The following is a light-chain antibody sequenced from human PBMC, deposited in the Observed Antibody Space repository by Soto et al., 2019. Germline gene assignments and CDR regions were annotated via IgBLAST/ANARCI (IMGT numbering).Light chain of an antibody. CDR2: RNN. CDR1: NSNIGNNY. V-gene: IGLV1-47*01. J-gene: IGLJ2*01. Sequence: QSVLSQPPSASGTPGQRVTISCSGSNSNIGNNYVCWYQQLPGTAPKLLIYRNNQRPSGVPDRISGSKSGTSASLAISGLRSEDEADYYCATWDDSLSGALIGGGTKLTVL. CDR3: ATWDDSLSGAL.